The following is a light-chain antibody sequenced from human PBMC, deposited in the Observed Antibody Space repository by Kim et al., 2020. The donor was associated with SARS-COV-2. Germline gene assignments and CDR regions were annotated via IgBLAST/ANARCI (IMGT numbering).Light chain of an antibody. CDR1: QGISSW. CDR3: QQGNSFPLT. V-gene: IGKV1D-12*01. J-gene: IGKJ4*01. CDR2: AAS. Sequence: ASVGDRVTLTCRASQGISSWLAWYQKKPGKAPKLLIYAASSLQSGVPSRFSGSGSGTDFTLTISSLQPEDFATYYCQQGNSFPLTFGGRTKVDIK.